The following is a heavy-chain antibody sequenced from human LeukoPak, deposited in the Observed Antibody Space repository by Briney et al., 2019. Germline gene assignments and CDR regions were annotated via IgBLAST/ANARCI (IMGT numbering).Heavy chain of an antibody. CDR3: ARLVYHCSGGCYSRAFDY. CDR1: GFTVSSNY. CDR2: IYSGGST. Sequence: GGSLRPSCAASGFTVSSNYMGWVRQGPGKGLEWVSVIYSGGSTYYADSAKGRFTISRDNSKNTLYLQMNSLRAEDTAVYYCARLVYHCSGGCYSRAFDYWGQGSLVTVSS. D-gene: IGHD2-15*01. V-gene: IGHV3-53*01. J-gene: IGHJ4*02.